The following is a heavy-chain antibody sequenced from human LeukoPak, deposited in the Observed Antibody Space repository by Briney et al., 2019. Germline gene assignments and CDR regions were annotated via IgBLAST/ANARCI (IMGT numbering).Heavy chain of an antibody. V-gene: IGHV3-7*01. J-gene: IGHJ6*04. CDR1: GFTFTDYL. CDR2: IKADGSEK. D-gene: IGHD3-10*02. CDR3: AELGITMIGGV. Sequence: HPGGSLRLSCAASGFTFTDYLMTWVRQAPGKGLEWVADIKADGSEKYYVDSVKGRFTISRDNAKNSLYLQMNSLRAEDTAVYYCAELGITMIGGVWGKGTTVTISS.